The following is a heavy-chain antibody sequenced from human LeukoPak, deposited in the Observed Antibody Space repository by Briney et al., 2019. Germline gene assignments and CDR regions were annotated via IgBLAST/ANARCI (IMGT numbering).Heavy chain of an antibody. CDR3: ARDEWGGVAATTADY. J-gene: IGHJ4*02. CDR1: GGTFSSYA. D-gene: IGHD2-15*01. Sequence: EASVKVSCKASGGTFSSYAISWVRQAPGQGLEWMGRIIPIFGTANYAQKFQGRVTITTDESTSTAYMELSSLRSEDTAVYYWARDEWGGVAATTADYWGQGTLVTVSS. CDR2: IIPIFGTA. V-gene: IGHV1-69*05.